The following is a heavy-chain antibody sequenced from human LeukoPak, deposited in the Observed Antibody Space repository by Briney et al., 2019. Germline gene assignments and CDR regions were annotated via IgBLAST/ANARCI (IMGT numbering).Heavy chain of an antibody. V-gene: IGHV3-11*04. CDR1: GFTFTDYY. Sequence: GGSLRLSCAVSGFTFTDYYMSWIRQAPGKGREWLSYISKSATTVYYADSVKGRFTISRDNSKNSVYLQMNGLTAEDTALYYCGRAPDYPGFGHYYMDVWGRGTPVIVSS. D-gene: IGHD3-10*01. CDR3: GRAPDYPGFGHYYMDV. J-gene: IGHJ6*03. CDR2: ISKSATTV.